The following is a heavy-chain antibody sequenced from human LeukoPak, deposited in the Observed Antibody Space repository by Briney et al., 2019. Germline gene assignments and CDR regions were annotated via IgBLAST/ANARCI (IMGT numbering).Heavy chain of an antibody. V-gene: IGHV4-31*03. CDR3: ARGGIAVAEDYFDY. CDR1: GGSISSGGYY. Sequence: PSETLSLTCTVSGGSISSGGYYWGWIRQHPGKGLEWIGYIYYSGSTYYNPSLKSRVTISVDTSKNQFSLKLSSVTAADTAVYYCARGGIAVAEDYFDYWGQGTLVTVSS. CDR2: IYYSGST. J-gene: IGHJ4*02. D-gene: IGHD6-19*01.